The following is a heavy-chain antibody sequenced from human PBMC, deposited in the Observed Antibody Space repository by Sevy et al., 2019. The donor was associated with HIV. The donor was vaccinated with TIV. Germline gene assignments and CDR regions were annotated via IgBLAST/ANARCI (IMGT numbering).Heavy chain of an antibody. D-gene: IGHD2-21*02. CDR2: IYYSGST. V-gene: IGHV4-59*13. CDR1: GGSMTSYY. Sequence: SETLSLTCTVSGGSMTSYYWNWIRQPPGKGLEWIGYIYYSGSTNYNPSLMSQVTMSVDTSKNRFSLTLISVTAADTAVYHCARSVGTGNYFDYWGQGALVTVSS. CDR3: ARSVGTGNYFDY. J-gene: IGHJ4*02.